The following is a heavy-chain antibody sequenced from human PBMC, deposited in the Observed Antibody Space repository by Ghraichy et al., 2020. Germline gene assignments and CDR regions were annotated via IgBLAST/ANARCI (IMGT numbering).Heavy chain of an antibody. Sequence: SQTLSLTCTVSGCSISSNDDYWGWIRQPPGKRLEWIGSIFYNGNVYYNPSLQSRVTISVDTSKNQFSLQLSSVTAADTAVYYCARHHCRGNDAFDIWGQGTLVTVSS. CDR3: ARHHCRGNDAFDI. CDR1: GCSISSNDDY. J-gene: IGHJ3*02. V-gene: IGHV4-39*01. D-gene: IGHD3-10*01. CDR2: IFYNGNV.